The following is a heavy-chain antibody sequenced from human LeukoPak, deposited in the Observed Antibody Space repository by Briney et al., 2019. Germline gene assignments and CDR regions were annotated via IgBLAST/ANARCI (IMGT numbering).Heavy chain of an antibody. V-gene: IGHV1-69*05. Sequence: GASVKVSCKASGGTFSSYAISWVRQAPGQGLEWMGRIIPIFGTANYAQKFQGRVTITTDESTSTAYMELSTLRSEDTAVYYWARARYFYDSSGSSLDYLGQGTLVNGSS. D-gene: IGHD3-22*01. CDR1: GGTFSSYA. J-gene: IGHJ4*02. CDR2: IIPIFGTA. CDR3: ARARYFYDSSGSSLDY.